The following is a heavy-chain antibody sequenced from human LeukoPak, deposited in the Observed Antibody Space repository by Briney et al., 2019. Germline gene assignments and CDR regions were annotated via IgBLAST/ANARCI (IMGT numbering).Heavy chain of an antibody. V-gene: IGHV4-34*12. J-gene: IGHJ4*02. CDR1: GGSFSGYY. D-gene: IGHD3-9*01. CDR2: IIDTGST. CDR3: ARALLRYFEVFDY. Sequence: SETLSLTCAVYGGSFSGYYWTWIRQPPGKGLEWIGEIIDTGSTKYNSSLKSRVTISVDTSKNQFSLKLSSVTAADTAVYYCARALLRYFEVFDYWGQGTLVTVSS.